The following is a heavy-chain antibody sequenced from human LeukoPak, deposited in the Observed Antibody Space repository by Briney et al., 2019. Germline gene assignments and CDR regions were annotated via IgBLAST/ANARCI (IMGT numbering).Heavy chain of an antibody. CDR1: GFTVSGTH. Sequence: GGSLRLSCAASGFTVSGTHMSWVRQAPGKGLEWVSAMYTGGTTYYADSVMGRFTVSRDNSRNTVYLHMNSLRVDDTAIYYCAKDEATSGGGLASWGQGTLVTVSS. V-gene: IGHV3-53*01. J-gene: IGHJ4*02. CDR3: AKDEATSGGGLAS. CDR2: MYTGGTT. D-gene: IGHD3-16*01.